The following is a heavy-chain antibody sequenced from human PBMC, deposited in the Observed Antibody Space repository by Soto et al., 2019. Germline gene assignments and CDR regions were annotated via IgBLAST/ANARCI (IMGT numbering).Heavy chain of an antibody. CDR3: ARGAWLRSSLRSYYYYGMDV. CDR2: INHSGST. D-gene: IGHD5-12*01. Sequence: QVQLQQWGAGLLKPSETLSLTCAVYGGSFSGYYWSWIRQPPGKGLEWIGEINHSGSTNYNPSLQTRVTISVDTSKHQFSLKLSSVTAADTAVYYCARGAWLRSSLRSYYYYGMDVWGQGTTVTVSS. V-gene: IGHV4-34*01. J-gene: IGHJ6*02. CDR1: GGSFSGYY.